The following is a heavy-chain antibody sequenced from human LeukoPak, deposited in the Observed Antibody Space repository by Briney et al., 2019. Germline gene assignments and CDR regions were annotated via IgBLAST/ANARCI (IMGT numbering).Heavy chain of an antibody. J-gene: IGHJ5*01. Sequence: SETLSLTCTVSGASISSYYWSWIRQPPGKGLEWIGYINYSGSTNYNPSLKSRITISVDTSKNQFSLKLSSVTAADTAVYYCARRSAGGYYDSWGQGTLVTVSS. CDR1: GASISSYY. CDR3: ARRSAGGYYDS. V-gene: IGHV4-59*08. D-gene: IGHD3-22*01. CDR2: INYSGST.